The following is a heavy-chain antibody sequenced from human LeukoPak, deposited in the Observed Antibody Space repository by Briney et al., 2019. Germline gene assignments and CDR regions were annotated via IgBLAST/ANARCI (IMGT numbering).Heavy chain of an antibody. Sequence: SETLSLTCTVSGGSLSSYYWSWIRQPAGKGLEWIGRIYTSGSTNYNPSLKSRVTMSVDTSKNQFSLKLSSVTAADTAVYYCARVRAGCSSTSSCYYYGMDVWGQGTTVTVSS. CDR2: IYTSGST. V-gene: IGHV4-4*07. J-gene: IGHJ6*02. CDR1: GGSLSSYY. CDR3: ARVRAGCSSTSSCYYYGMDV. D-gene: IGHD2-2*01.